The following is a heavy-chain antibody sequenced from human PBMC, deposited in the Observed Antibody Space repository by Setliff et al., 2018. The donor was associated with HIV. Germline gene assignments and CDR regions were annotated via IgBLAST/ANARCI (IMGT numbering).Heavy chain of an antibody. CDR2: IYYTGST. V-gene: IGHV4-59*08. D-gene: IGHD2-21*02. Sequence: PSETLSLTCTVSSGSISTYYWTWIRQPPGKGLEYIGYIYYTGSTDYNPSLKSRVTISVDTSKNQFSLKLSSVTAADTAVYYCARQTATGTSATFDSWGQGSLVTVSS. J-gene: IGHJ4*02. CDR3: ARQTATGTSATFDS. CDR1: SGSISTYY.